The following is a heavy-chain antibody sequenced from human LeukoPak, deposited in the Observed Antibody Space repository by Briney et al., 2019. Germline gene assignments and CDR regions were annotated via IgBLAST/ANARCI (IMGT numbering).Heavy chain of an antibody. CDR3: ARTGLDGVSGDYHSDYYYYGMDV. CDR1: GFTVSSNY. CDR2: IYSGGST. D-gene: IGHD4-17*01. Sequence: HSGGSLRLSCAASGFTVSSNYMSWVRQAPGKGLEWVPVIYSGGSTYYADSVKGRFTISRDNSKNTLYLQMNSLRAEDTAGYYCARTGLDGVSGDYHSDYYYYGMDVWGQGTTVTVSS. V-gene: IGHV3-53*01. J-gene: IGHJ6*02.